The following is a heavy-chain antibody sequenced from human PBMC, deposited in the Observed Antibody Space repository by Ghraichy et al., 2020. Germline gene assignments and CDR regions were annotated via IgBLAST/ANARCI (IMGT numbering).Heavy chain of an antibody. Sequence: TLSLTCTVSGGSISSSSYYWGWIRQPPGKGLEWIGSIYYSGSTYYNPSLKSRVTISVDTSKNQFSLKLSSVTAADTAVYYCAGQGSGGAYCGGDCYFFGAWYFDYWGQGTLVTVSS. CDR1: GGSISSSSYY. V-gene: IGHV4-39*07. CDR2: IYYSGST. D-gene: IGHD2-21*02. J-gene: IGHJ4*02. CDR3: AGQGSGGAYCGGDCYFFGAWYFDY.